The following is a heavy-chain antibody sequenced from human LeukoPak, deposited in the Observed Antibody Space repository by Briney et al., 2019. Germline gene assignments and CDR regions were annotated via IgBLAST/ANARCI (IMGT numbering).Heavy chain of an antibody. Sequence: SETLSLTCTVSGGSISSYYWSWIRQPPGKGLEWIGYIYYSGSTNYNPSLKSRVTISVDTSKNQFSLKLSSVTAADTAVYYCARRAGSHTPFGPWGQGTLVTVSS. J-gene: IGHJ5*02. CDR2: IYYSGST. CDR3: ARRAGSHTPFGP. D-gene: IGHD3-10*01. V-gene: IGHV4-59*08. CDR1: GGSISSYY.